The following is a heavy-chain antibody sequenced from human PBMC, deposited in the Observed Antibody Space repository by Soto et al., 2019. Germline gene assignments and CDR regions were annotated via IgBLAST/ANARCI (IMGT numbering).Heavy chain of an antibody. Sequence: SETLSLTCTVSGGSISSSSYYWGWIRQPPXKGLEWIGSIYYSGSTYYNPSLKSRVTISVDTSKNQFSLKLSSVTAADTAVYYCARPWRAYSSGWYWFDPWGQGTLVTVSS. CDR2: IYYSGST. CDR1: GGSISSSSYY. D-gene: IGHD6-19*01. CDR3: ARPWRAYSSGWYWFDP. J-gene: IGHJ5*02. V-gene: IGHV4-39*01.